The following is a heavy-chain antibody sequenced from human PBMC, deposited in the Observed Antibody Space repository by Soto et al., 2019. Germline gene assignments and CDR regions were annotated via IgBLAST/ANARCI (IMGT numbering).Heavy chain of an antibody. CDR1: GFTFGDYA. J-gene: IGHJ4*02. V-gene: IGHV3-9*01. Sequence: LRLSCAASGFTFGDYAMQWVRQAPGKGLEWVSAISWNSGSIDYADSVKGRFTISRDNAKNSLYLQMNSLRAEDTALYYCAKSHTTSGWYVTTDYWGQGTRVTVS. CDR2: ISWNSGSI. D-gene: IGHD6-19*01. CDR3: AKSHTTSGWYVTTDY.